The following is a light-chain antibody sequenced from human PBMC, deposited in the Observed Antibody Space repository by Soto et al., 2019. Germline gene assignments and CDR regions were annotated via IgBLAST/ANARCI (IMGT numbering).Light chain of an antibody. Sequence: EIVLTQSPGTLSLSPGERATLSCRASQSVSSSYLAWYQQKPGQAPRLLIYGASSRATGIPDRFSGSGSGTDFTLTISSLEPDDFAVYYCQHRANWPLTFGGVTKVEI. CDR1: QSVSSSY. V-gene: IGKV3D-20*02. J-gene: IGKJ4*01. CDR2: GAS. CDR3: QHRANWPLT.